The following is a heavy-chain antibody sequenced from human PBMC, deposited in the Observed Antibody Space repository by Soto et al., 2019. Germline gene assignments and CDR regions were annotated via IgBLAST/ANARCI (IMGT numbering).Heavy chain of an antibody. Sequence: PGGSLRLSCAASGFTFSDYYMSWIRQAPGKGLEWVSYISSSSSYTNYADSVKGRFTISRDNAKNPLYLQMNSLRAEDTAVYYCASDYSSYRPFDYWGQGTLVTVS. CDR2: ISSSSSYT. J-gene: IGHJ4*02. CDR3: ASDYSSYRPFDY. D-gene: IGHD6-13*01. V-gene: IGHV3-11*06. CDR1: GFTFSDYY.